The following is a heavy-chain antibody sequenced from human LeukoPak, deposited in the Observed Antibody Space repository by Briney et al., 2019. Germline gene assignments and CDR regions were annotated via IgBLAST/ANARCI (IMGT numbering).Heavy chain of an antibody. J-gene: IGHJ4*02. CDR3: AGVVGARRGY. Sequence: GGSLRLSCAASGFTFSTYSMNWVRQAPGKGLEWVPYISSSSYTIYYADSVKGRFTISRDNAKNSLYLQMNSLRAEDTAVYYCAGVVGARRGYWGQGTLVTVSS. D-gene: IGHD1-26*01. V-gene: IGHV3-48*01. CDR1: GFTFSTYS. CDR2: ISSSSYTI.